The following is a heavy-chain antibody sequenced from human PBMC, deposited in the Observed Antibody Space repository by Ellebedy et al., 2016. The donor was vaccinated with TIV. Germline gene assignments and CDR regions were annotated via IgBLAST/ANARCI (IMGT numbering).Heavy chain of an antibody. V-gene: IGHV4-39*01. CDR1: GGSISTSSYY. CDR3: ARLTKWERTNDAFDI. Sequence: MPSETLSLTCTVSGGSISTSSYYWGWVRQPPGKGLEWIGTIYYSGNTYSNPSLKSRVTISVDTSKSQFSLKLSSVTAADTAVYYCARLTKWERTNDAFDIWGQGTMVTVSS. D-gene: IGHD1-26*01. J-gene: IGHJ3*02. CDR2: IYYSGNT.